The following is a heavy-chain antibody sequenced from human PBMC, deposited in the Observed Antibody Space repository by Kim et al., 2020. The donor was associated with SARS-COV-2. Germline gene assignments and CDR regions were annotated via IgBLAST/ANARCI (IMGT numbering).Heavy chain of an antibody. CDR2: INHSGST. V-gene: IGHV4-34*01. CDR1: GGSFSGYY. D-gene: IGHD1-1*01. Sequence: SETLSLTCAVYGGSFSGYYWSWIRQPPGKGLEWIGEINHSGSTNYNPSLKSRVTISVDTSKNQFSLKLSSVTAADTAVYYCARGLERFYYYFDYWGQGTLVTVSS. J-gene: IGHJ4*02. CDR3: ARGLERFYYYFDY.